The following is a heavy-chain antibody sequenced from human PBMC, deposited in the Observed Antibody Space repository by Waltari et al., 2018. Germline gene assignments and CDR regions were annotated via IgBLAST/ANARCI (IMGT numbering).Heavy chain of an antibody. V-gene: IGHV3-23*01. CDR2: ISGGGYYT. Sequence: WVRQAPGKGLECVSSISGGGYYTAYADSVKGRFTISRDNSKNTLYLQMNILTADDTAIYFCAKRRCDQLLRATFDYWGQGTLVTVSS. J-gene: IGHJ4*02. CDR3: AKRRCDQLLRATFDY. D-gene: IGHD2-2*01.